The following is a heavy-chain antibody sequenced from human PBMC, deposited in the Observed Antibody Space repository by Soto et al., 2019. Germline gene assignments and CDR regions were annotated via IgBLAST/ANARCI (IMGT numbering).Heavy chain of an antibody. CDR1: GGTFSSYA. V-gene: IGHV1-69*12. Sequence: QVQLVQSGAAVKKPGSSVKVSCKASGGTFSSYAISWVRQAPGQGLEWMGGIIPIFGTANYAQKFQGRVTITADESTSTAYMELSSLRSEDTAVYYCARENYGGNSALSSHFDYWGQGTLVTVSS. J-gene: IGHJ4*02. CDR3: ARENYGGNSALSSHFDY. D-gene: IGHD4-17*01. CDR2: IIPIFGTA.